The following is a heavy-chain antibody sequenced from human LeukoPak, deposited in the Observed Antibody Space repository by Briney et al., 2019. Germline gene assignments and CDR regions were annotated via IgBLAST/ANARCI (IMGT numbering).Heavy chain of an antibody. CDR2: IQHDGSTK. CDR3: LGLAN. Sequence: GGSLRLSCAASGFTFSSYEMHWVRQAPGKGLEWVAFIQHDGSTKYYADSVKGRFTISRDNSKNTLYLQMNSLRAEDTAVYYCLGLANWGQGTLVTVSS. J-gene: IGHJ4*02. V-gene: IGHV3-30*02. CDR1: GFTFSSYE. D-gene: IGHD3-16*01.